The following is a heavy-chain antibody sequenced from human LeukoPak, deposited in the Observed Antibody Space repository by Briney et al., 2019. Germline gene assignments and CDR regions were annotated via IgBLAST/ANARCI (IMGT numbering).Heavy chain of an antibody. Sequence: GGSLRLSCAASGFTVSSNYMSWVRQAPGKGLEWVSVIYSGGSTYYADSVKGRFTISRDNSKNTLYLQMNSLRAEDTAVYYCARDPPMVRGDWYDYWGQGTLVTLSS. CDR2: IYSGGST. V-gene: IGHV3-66*01. D-gene: IGHD3-10*01. CDR1: GFTVSSNY. CDR3: ARDPPMVRGDWYDY. J-gene: IGHJ4*02.